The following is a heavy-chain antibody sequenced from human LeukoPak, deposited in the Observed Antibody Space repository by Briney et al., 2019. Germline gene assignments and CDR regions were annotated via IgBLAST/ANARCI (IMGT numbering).Heavy chain of an antibody. CDR1: GYTFTSNA. V-gene: IGHV7-4-1*02. CDR3: ARGPYSGMDV. D-gene: IGHD4-11*01. Sequence: ASVKVSCKASGYTFTSNAMNWVRQAPGQGLEWMGWINTNTGNPAYAQGFTGRFVFSLDTSVSTAYLQTSTLRAEDTAVYYCARGPYSGMDVWGQGTTVTVSS. CDR2: INTNTGNP. J-gene: IGHJ6*02.